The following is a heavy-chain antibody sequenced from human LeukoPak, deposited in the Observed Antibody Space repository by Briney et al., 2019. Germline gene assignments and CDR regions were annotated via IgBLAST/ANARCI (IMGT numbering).Heavy chain of an antibody. D-gene: IGHD3-10*01. CDR1: GFTFSSYS. J-gene: IGHJ4*02. CDR2: ISSSSSYI. V-gene: IGHV3-21*01. Sequence: GGSLRLSCTASGFTFSSYSMTWVRQAPGKGLEWVSSISSSSSYIYYADSVKGRFTISRDNAKNSLYLQMNSLRAEDTAVYYCARDWYYYGSGSYWIDYWGQGTLVTVSS. CDR3: ARDWYYYGSGSYWIDY.